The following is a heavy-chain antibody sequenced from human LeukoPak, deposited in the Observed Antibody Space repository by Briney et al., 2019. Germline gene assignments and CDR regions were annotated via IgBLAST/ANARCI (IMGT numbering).Heavy chain of an antibody. D-gene: IGHD6-25*01. CDR3: SRSDTVPGAKYYFDR. J-gene: IGHJ4*02. Sequence: GGSLRLSCTISGFTVGDYAITWVRQAPGKGLDWVGLIRSRAYGRTTEYAASVKGRFTISRDDSNGIAYLQMSGLQTGDTAVYYCSRSDTVPGAKYYFDRWGQGTLVTVSS. CDR1: GFTVGDYA. CDR2: IRSRAYGRTT. V-gene: IGHV3-49*04.